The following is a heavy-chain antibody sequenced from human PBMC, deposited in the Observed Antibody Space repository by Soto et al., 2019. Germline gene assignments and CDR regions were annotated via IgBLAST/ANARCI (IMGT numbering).Heavy chain of an antibody. CDR2: IFYSGST. D-gene: IGHD3-22*01. CDR3: ARGLAYVHDSSGSPNWFDP. CDR1: SGSISSYY. Sequence: NPSETLSLTCTVSSGSISSYYWSWLRQPPGKGLEWIGYIFYSGSTNSNPSLKSRVTISVDTSKNQFSLKLVSVTAADTAVYYCARGLAYVHDSSGSPNWFDPWGKGTLVTAPQ. J-gene: IGHJ5*02. V-gene: IGHV4-59*12.